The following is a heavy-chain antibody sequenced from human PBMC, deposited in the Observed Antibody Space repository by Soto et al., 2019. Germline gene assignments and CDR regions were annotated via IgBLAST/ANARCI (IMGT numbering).Heavy chain of an antibody. CDR3: AAEGPPSTTYGMDV. V-gene: IGHV3-33*01. CDR2: IWYDGSNK. Sequence: SIKLATAACEYTFISDAGHGVRQAPGKGLEWVAVIWYDGSNKYYADSVRGRFTISRDNSKNTLYLQMTSLRAEDTAVYYCAAEGPPSTTYGMDVWGQGTTVTVSS. CDR1: EYTFISDA. J-gene: IGHJ6*02.